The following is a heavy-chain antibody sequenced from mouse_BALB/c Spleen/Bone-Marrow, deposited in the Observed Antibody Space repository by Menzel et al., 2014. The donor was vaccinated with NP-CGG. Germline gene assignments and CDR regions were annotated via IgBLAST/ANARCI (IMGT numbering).Heavy chain of an antibody. CDR3: GGASTVKDYFDY. J-gene: IGHJ2*01. CDR1: GYAFTNYL. Sequence: VQLQQSGAELVRPGTSVKLSCKASGYAFTNYLIEWLKLRPGQGLEWIGVLYPGSGGSHYNEKFKGKATLTADKSSSTAYMQRSIRTSDYSSDYFCGGASTVKDYFDYWGQGTTLTVSS. V-gene: IGHV1-54*01. CDR2: LYPGSGGS. D-gene: IGHD2-10*02.